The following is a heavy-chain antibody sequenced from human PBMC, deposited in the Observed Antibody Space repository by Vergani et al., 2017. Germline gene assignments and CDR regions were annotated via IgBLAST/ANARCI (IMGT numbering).Heavy chain of an antibody. CDR2: IYYSERT. D-gene: IGHD6-19*01. Sequence: QLQLQESGPGLVKPSATLSLTCSVSGASIRSSNYYWGWIRQPPGKGLEWIASIYYSERTYYTPSLKSRVTISVDTSKNQFSLKLSSVTAADTAVYFCARHSTVEWLVKLGWIDPWGQGILVTVSS. V-gene: IGHV4-39*01. CDR1: GASIRSSNYY. CDR3: ARHSTVEWLVKLGWIDP. J-gene: IGHJ5*02.